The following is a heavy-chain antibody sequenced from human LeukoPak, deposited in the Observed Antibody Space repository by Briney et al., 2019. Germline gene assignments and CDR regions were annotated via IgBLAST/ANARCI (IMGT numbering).Heavy chain of an antibody. J-gene: IGHJ5*02. CDR2: IHHTGSA. CDR1: GGSISQGAYY. CDR3: ARRKDDTGEFYNWFDP. V-gene: IGHV4-31*03. Sequence: PSQTLSLTCTVSGGSISQGAYYWGWIRQYPGKGLEWIGHIHHTGSAFYNPSLKSRVTISVDTSTSQFSLNLNSVTVADTAVYYCARRKDDTGEFYNWFDPRGQGTLVTVSS. D-gene: IGHD2-8*02.